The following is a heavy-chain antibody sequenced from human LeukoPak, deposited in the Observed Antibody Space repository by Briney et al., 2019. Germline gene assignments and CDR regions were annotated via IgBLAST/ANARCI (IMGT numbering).Heavy chain of an antibody. J-gene: IGHJ3*02. V-gene: IGHV1-18*01. Sequence: GASVKVSCKASGYTFSYGISWVRQAPGQGLEWMGWISAYNGNTNYAQKLQGRVTMTTDTSTSTAYMELRSLRSDDTAAYYCARDLGTDAFDIWGQGAMVTVSS. D-gene: IGHD1-26*01. CDR1: GYTFSYG. CDR2: ISAYNGNT. CDR3: ARDLGTDAFDI.